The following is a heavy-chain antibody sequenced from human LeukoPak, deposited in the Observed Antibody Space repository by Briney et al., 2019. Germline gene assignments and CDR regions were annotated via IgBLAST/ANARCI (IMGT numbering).Heavy chain of an antibody. J-gene: IGHJ3*02. Sequence: PSETLSLTCAVYGGSFSGYYWSWIRQPPGKGLEWIGEINHSGSTNYNPSLKSRVTISVDTSKNQFSLKLSSVTAADTAVYYCARTGSSSWPPHDAFDIWGQGTMVTVSS. D-gene: IGHD6-13*01. CDR1: GGSFSGYY. V-gene: IGHV4-34*01. CDR3: ARTGSSSWPPHDAFDI. CDR2: INHSGST.